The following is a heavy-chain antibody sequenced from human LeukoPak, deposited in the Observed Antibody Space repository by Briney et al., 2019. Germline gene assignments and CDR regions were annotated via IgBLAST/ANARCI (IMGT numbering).Heavy chain of an antibody. J-gene: IGHJ6*03. CDR1: GFTFSSYW. D-gene: IGHD6-13*01. CDR3: ARAGYSSSWYRNYYYYYMDV. CDR2: IKQDGSEK. V-gene: IGHV3-7*04. Sequence: GGSLRLSCAASGFTFSSYWMSWVRQAPGKGLEWEANIKQDGSEKYYVDSVKGRFTISRDNAKNSLYLQINSLRAEDTAVYYCARAGYSSSWYRNYYYYYMDVWGKGTTVTVSS.